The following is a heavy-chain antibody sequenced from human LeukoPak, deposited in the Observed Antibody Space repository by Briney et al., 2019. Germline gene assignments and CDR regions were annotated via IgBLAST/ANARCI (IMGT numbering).Heavy chain of an antibody. V-gene: IGHV3-7*04. CDR3: ARAGSTGSVDY. Sequence: GGSLRLSCAASAFTFSSYWMTWVRQAPGKGLEWVAIISHGGSKINYVDSVKGRFTVSRDNAKNSLYLQMNSLRAEDTAVYYCARAGSTGSVDYWDQGTLVTVSS. J-gene: IGHJ4*02. CDR2: ISHGGSKI. D-gene: IGHD6-19*01. CDR1: AFTFSSYW.